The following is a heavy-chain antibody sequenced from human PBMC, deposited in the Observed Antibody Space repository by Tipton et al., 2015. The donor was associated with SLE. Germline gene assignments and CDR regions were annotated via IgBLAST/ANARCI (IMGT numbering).Heavy chain of an antibody. V-gene: IGHV4-61*05. CDR2: IYYSGST. D-gene: IGHD1-1*01. Sequence: TLSLTCTVSGGSISGSNYYWAWIRQPPGKGLEWLAYIYYSGSTNYNPSLKSRVTISVDPSKTQVSLNLASVTAADAAVYHCTRGEPEGLTTNTFDIWGQGTEVTVAS. CDR3: TRGEPEGLTTNTFDI. CDR1: GGSISGSNYY. J-gene: IGHJ3*02.